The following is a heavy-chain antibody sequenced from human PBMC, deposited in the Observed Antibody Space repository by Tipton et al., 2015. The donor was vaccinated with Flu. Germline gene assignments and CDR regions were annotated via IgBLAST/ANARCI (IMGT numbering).Heavy chain of an antibody. V-gene: IGHV1-46*01. CDR3: AKGGSLLLFAYNWFDP. J-gene: IGHJ5*02. CDR1: GYTFTSYY. D-gene: IGHD2-15*01. CDR2: INPSGGST. Sequence: QSGAEVKKPGASVKVSCKASGYTFTSYYMHWVRQAPGQGLEWMGIINPSGGSTSYAQKFQGRVTMTRDTPTSTVYMELSSLRSEDTAVYYCAKGGSLLLFAYNWFDPWGQGTLVTVSS.